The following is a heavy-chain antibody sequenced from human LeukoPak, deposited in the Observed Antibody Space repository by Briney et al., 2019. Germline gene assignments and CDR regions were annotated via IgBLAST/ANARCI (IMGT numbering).Heavy chain of an antibody. CDR2: IYPGDSDT. CDR3: ARLSHYDGTFDY. CDR1: GYHFTSYW. J-gene: IGHJ4*02. V-gene: IGHV5-51*01. D-gene: IGHD3-22*01. Sequence: GGSLEISWKGSGYHFTSYWIGRVRPVPGKGLEWMGIIYPGDSDTRYSPSFQGQVTISADKSISTAYLQWSSLKASDTAMYYCARLSHYDGTFDYWGQGTLVTVSS.